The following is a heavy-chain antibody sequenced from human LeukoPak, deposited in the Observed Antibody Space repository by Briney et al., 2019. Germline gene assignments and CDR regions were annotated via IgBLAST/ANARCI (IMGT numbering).Heavy chain of an antibody. CDR1: GYTFTGYY. CDR3: AKRIAAWGQWRGGDFDY. D-gene: IGHD6-13*01. J-gene: IGHJ4*02. Sequence: ASVKVSCKASGYTFTGYYMHWVRQAPGQGLEWMGRINPNSGGTNYAQKFQGRVTMTRDTSISTAYMELSRLRSDDTAVYYCAKRIAAWGQWRGGDFDYWGQGTLVTVSS. CDR2: INPNSGGT. V-gene: IGHV1-2*06.